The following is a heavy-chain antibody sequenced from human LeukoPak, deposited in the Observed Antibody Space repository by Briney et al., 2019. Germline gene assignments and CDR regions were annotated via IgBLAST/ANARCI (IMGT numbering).Heavy chain of an antibody. J-gene: IGHJ4*02. CDR1: GGSISSGSYY. D-gene: IGHD3-10*01. V-gene: IGHV4-61*02. CDR2: IYTSGST. Sequence: SQTLSLTCTVSGGSISSGSYYWSWIRQPAGKGLEWIGRIYTSGSTNYNPSLKSRVTISVDTSKNQSSLKLSSVTAADTAVYYCAREIRDHYGSGSYYPFDYWGQRTLVTVSS. CDR3: AREIRDHYGSGSYYPFDY.